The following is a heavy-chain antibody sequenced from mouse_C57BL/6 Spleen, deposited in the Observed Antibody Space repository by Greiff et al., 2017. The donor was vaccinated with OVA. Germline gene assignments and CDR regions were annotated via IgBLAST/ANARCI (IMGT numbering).Heavy chain of an antibody. Sequence: VQLQQSGPELVKPGASVKMSCKASGYTFTDYNMHWVKQSHGKSLEWIGYINPNNGGTSYNQKFKGKATLTVNKSSSTAYMELRSLTSEDSAVYYCARDTTVRWYFDVWGTGTTVTVSS. V-gene: IGHV1-22*01. J-gene: IGHJ1*03. D-gene: IGHD1-1*01. CDR3: ARDTTVRWYFDV. CDR2: INPNNGGT. CDR1: GYTFTDYN.